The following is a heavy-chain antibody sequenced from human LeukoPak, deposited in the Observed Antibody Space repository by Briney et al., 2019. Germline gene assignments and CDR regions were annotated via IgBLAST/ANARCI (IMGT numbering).Heavy chain of an antibody. V-gene: IGHV1-69*06. CDR1: GGTCSSYA. J-gene: IGHJ4*02. CDR2: IIPIFGTA. CDR3: ASVDDWLLYFDY. Sequence: GASVKVSSKASGGTCSSYAISWVRQAPGQGLEWMGGIIPIFGTANYAQKFQGRVTITADKSTGTAYMELSSLRSEDTAVYYCASVDDWLLYFDYWGQGTLVTVSS. D-gene: IGHD3-9*01.